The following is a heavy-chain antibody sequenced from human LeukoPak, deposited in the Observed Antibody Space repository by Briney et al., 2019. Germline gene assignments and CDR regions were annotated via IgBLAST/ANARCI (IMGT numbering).Heavy chain of an antibody. V-gene: IGHV1-2*02. Sequence: GASVKVSCKTPGNSFTGHYVHWVRQAPGQGLEWMGWINPNSGGTNYAQKFQGRVTMTRDTSISTAYMELSRLRSDDTAVYYCARVNVLLWFGDQAGFDYWGQGTLVTVSS. CDR2: INPNSGGT. D-gene: IGHD3-10*01. CDR1: GNSFTGHY. CDR3: ARVNVLLWFGDQAGFDY. J-gene: IGHJ4*02.